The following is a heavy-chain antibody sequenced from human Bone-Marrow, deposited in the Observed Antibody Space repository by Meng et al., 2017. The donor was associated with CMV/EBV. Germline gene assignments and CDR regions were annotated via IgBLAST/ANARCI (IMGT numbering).Heavy chain of an antibody. CDR2: ISISGSTI. CDR3: ARSVLMVYAILDYYYGIDV. Sequence: GASLKISCAASGFTFSDYYMSWIRQAPGKGLEWVSYISISGSTIYYAASVKGRFTISRENAKNSRYLQMNSLRAEDTAVYYWARSVLMVYAILDYYYGIDVWSQGTTVTVSS. J-gene: IGHJ6*02. V-gene: IGHV3-11*04. D-gene: IGHD2-8*01. CDR1: GFTFSDYY.